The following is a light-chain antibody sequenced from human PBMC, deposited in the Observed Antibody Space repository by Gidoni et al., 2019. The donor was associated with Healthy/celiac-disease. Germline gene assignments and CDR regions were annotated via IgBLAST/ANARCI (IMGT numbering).Light chain of an antibody. CDR3: QQGSNWPPLT. CDR1: QSVSSS. V-gene: IGKV3-11*01. J-gene: IGKJ4*01. Sequence: EIVLTQSPATLSLSPGERATLSCRASQSVSSSLAWYQQKPGQAPRLLISDASNRATGIPARFSGSGSGTDFTLTISSLEPEDFALYYCQQGSNWPPLTFGGGTKVEIK. CDR2: DAS.